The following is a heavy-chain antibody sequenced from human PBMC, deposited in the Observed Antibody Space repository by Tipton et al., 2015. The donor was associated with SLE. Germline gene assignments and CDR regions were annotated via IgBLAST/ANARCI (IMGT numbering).Heavy chain of an antibody. V-gene: IGHV4-39*07. CDR3: VRENPLQFSDWLLDVFEI. CDR2: IYYSGST. CDR1: GGSISSSSYY. Sequence: TLSLTCTVSGGSISSSSYYWGWIRQSPGKGLEWIGSIYYSGSTYYNPSLKSRVTISVDTSKNQFSLKLSSVTAADTAVYYCVRENPLQFSDWLLDVFEIWGQGTMVTVSS. D-gene: IGHD3/OR15-3a*01. J-gene: IGHJ3*02.